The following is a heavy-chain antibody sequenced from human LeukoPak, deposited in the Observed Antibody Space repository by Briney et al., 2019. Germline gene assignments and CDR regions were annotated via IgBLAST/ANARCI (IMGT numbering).Heavy chain of an antibody. V-gene: IGHV1-24*01. CDR1: GYTLTELC. J-gene: IGHJ4*02. D-gene: IGHD2-15*01. Sequence: GASVTVSCTVSGYTLTELCMHWVRLAPGKGLEWMGGFDPEDGETIYAQKFQGRVTMTEDTSTDTAYMELSSLRSEDTAVYYCATALYPDCSGGSCLVDYWGQGTLVTVSS. CDR3: ATALYPDCSGGSCLVDY. CDR2: FDPEDGET.